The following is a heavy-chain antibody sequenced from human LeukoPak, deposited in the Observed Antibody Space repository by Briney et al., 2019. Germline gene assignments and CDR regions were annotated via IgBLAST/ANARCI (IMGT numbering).Heavy chain of an antibody. CDR2: ISPYNGNT. Sequence: ASVKVSCKASGYTFTSFGIGWLRQAPGQGLEWMGWISPYNGNTKYAQKFQGRVIMTTDTSTSTVYMELRSLTFDDTAVYYCAGQGGYAWSWFDPWGQGTLVTVSS. CDR1: GYTFTSFG. D-gene: IGHD3-3*01. V-gene: IGHV1-18*01. J-gene: IGHJ5*02. CDR3: AGQGGYAWSWFDP.